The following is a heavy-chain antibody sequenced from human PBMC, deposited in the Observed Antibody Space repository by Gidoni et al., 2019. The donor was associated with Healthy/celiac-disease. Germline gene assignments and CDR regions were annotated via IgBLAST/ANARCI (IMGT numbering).Heavy chain of an antibody. CDR3: ARSLGDSGSYYYYYYMDV. J-gene: IGHJ6*03. CDR2: IKQDGSEK. V-gene: IGHV3-7*01. Sequence: EVQLVESGGGLVQPGGSLRLSCAASGFTFSRYWMSWVRQAPGKGREGVANIKQDGSEKYYVDSVRGRFTSSRDNAKNSLYQQMNSLRAEDTAVYYCARSLGDSGSYYYYYYMDVWGKGTTVTVSS. D-gene: IGHD1-26*01. CDR1: GFTFSRYW.